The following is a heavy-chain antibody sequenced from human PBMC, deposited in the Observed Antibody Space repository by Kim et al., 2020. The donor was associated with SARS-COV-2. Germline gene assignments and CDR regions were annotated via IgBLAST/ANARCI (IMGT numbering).Heavy chain of an antibody. V-gene: IGHV3-9*01. CDR2: ISWNSGSI. J-gene: IGHJ5*02. D-gene: IGHD4-17*01. CDR3: AKGIEGGDYGYNWFDP. CDR1: GFTFDDYA. Sequence: GGSLRLSCAASGFTFDDYAMHWVRQAPGKGLEWVSGISWNSGSIGYADSVNGRFTISRDNAKNSLYLQMNSLRAEDTALYYCAKGIEGGDYGYNWFDPWG.